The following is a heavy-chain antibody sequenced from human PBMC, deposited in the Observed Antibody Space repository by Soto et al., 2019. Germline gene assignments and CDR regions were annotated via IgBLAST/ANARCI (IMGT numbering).Heavy chain of an antibody. V-gene: IGHV1-18*01. CDR2: ISAYNGNT. D-gene: IGHD6-19*01. J-gene: IGHJ4*02. CDR3: ARVWGIAVAGTQGPIDY. CDR1: GYTFTSYG. Sequence: VKVSCKASGYTFTSYGISWVRQAPGQGLEWMGWISAYNGNTNYAQKLQGRVTMTTDTSTSTAYMELRSLRSDDTAVYYCARVWGIAVAGTQGPIDYWGQGTLVTVSS.